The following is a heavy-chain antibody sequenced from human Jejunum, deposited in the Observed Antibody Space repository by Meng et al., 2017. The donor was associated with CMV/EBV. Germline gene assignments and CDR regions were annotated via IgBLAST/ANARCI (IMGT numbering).Heavy chain of an antibody. CDR2: ISYDGSNK. Sequence: TFSSYAMHWVRQAPGKGLEWVAVISYDGSNKYYADSVKGRFTISRDNSKNTLYLQMNSLRAEDTAVYYCARDREYYGSGTSGDYWGQGTRVTVSS. CDR1: TFSSYA. D-gene: IGHD3-10*01. CDR3: ARDREYYGSGTSGDY. V-gene: IGHV3-30-3*01. J-gene: IGHJ4*02.